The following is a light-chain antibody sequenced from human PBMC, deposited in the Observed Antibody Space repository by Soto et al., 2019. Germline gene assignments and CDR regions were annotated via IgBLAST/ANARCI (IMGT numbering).Light chain of an antibody. J-gene: IGLJ1*01. Sequence: QSALTQPASVSGSPGQSITISCTGSSSDVSSHNYVSWYQQYPGKAPKLLIYEVRNRPSGVSNRFSGSNSDDTASLSISGLQAEDEADYFCSSYTIANTWVFGTGTKLTVL. CDR3: SSYTIANTWV. CDR1: SSDVSSHNY. CDR2: EVR. V-gene: IGLV2-14*01.